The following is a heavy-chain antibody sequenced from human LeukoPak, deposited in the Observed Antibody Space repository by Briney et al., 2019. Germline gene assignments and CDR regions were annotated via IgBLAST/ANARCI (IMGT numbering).Heavy chain of an antibody. CDR3: TTDLCSSTSCSLDY. CDR2: MNSKTDGGTT. D-gene: IGHD2-2*01. CDR1: GFTFSNAW. Sequence: GTLRLSCAASGFTFSNAWMNWGCQAPGKGLELVGRMNSKTDGGTTDYAPPVQGRFTISRDDSKNTLYLQMNSLKTEDTAVYYCTTDLCSSTSCSLDYWGQGTLVTVSS. J-gene: IGHJ4*02. V-gene: IGHV3-15*07.